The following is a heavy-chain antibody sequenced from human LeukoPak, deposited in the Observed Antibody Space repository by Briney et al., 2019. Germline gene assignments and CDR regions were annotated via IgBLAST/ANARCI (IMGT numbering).Heavy chain of an antibody. Sequence: SVKVSCKASGGTFSSYAISWVRQAPGQELEWMGRIIPIFGTANYAQKFQGRVTITTDESTSTAYMELSSLRSEDTAVYYCARDQFYGSGRGWFDPWGQGTLVTVSS. V-gene: IGHV1-69*05. CDR2: IIPIFGTA. D-gene: IGHD3-10*01. CDR3: ARDQFYGSGRGWFDP. J-gene: IGHJ5*02. CDR1: GGTFSSYA.